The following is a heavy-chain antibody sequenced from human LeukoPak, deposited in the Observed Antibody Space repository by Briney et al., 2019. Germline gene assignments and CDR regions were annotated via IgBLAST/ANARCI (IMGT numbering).Heavy chain of an antibody. V-gene: IGHV4-30-2*01. CDR3: ARALGVVAANLYGMDV. CDR2: IYHSGST. J-gene: IGHJ6*04. Sequence: SETLSLTCAVSGGSTSSGGYSWSWIRQPPGKGLEWIGYIYHSGSTYYNPSLKSRVTISVDRSKNQFSLKLSSVTAADTAVYYCARALGVVAANLYGMDVWGKGTTVTVSS. D-gene: IGHD2-15*01. CDR1: GGSTSSGGYS.